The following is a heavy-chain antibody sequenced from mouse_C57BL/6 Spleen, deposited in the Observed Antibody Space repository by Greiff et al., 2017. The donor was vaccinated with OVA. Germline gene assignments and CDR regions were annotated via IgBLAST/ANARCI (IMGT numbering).Heavy chain of an antibody. V-gene: IGHV5-6*01. CDR3: ARQDSNYVDYFDY. J-gene: IGHJ2*01. Sequence: EVQGVESGGDLVKPGGSLKLSCAASGFTFSSYGMSWVRQTPDKRLEWVATLSSGGSYTYYPDSVKGRFTISRDNAKNTLYLQMSSLKSEDTAMYYCARQDSNYVDYFDYWGQGTTLTVSS. CDR2: LSSGGSYT. D-gene: IGHD2-5*01. CDR1: GFTFSSYG.